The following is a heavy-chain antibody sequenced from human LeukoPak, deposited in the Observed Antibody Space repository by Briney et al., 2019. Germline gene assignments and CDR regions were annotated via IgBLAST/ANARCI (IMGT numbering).Heavy chain of an antibody. D-gene: IGHD2-2*01. V-gene: IGHV7-4-1*02. J-gene: IGHJ5*02. CDR1: GYTFTSFP. CDR3: ARDGVPSTSYWFDP. CDR2: INTNTGNP. Sequence: ASVKVSCKASGYTFTSFPMNWVRQAPGRGLEWMGWINTNTGNPTYAQGFTGRFVFSLDTSVSTAYLQISSLKAEDTAVYYCARDGVPSTSYWFDPWGQGTLVTASS.